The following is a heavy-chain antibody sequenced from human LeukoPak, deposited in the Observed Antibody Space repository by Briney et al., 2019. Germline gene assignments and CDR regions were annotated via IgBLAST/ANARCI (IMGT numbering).Heavy chain of an antibody. CDR2: ISYDGSNK. CDR3: ARVDSRIAAEIDP. D-gene: IGHD6-13*01. V-gene: IGHV3-30*04. CDR1: GFTFSSYA. J-gene: IGHJ5*02. Sequence: AGGSLRLSCAASGFTFSSYAMHWVRQAPGKGLEWVAVISYDGSNKYYADSVKGRFTISRDNSKNTLYLQMSSLRAEDTAVYYCARVDSRIAAEIDPWGQGTLVTVSS.